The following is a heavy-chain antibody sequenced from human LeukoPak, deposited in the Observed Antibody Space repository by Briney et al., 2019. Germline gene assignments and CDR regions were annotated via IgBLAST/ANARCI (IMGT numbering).Heavy chain of an antibody. Sequence: SETPSLTCTVSGGPISSYYRSWIRQPAGKGLEWIGRIYSSGSTNYNPSLKSRVTMSVDTSKNQFSLKLSSVTAADTAVYYCARDGNWYYFDYWGQGTLVTVSS. V-gene: IGHV4-4*07. CDR2: IYSSGST. CDR1: GGPISSYY. CDR3: ARDGNWYYFDY. D-gene: IGHD1-1*01. J-gene: IGHJ4*02.